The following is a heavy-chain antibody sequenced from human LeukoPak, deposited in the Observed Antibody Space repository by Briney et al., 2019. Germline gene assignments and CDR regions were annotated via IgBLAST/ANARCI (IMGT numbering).Heavy chain of an antibody. CDR2: IYYSGST. J-gene: IGHJ6*03. V-gene: IGHV4-39*01. CDR3: ARLLDYRYMDV. Sequence: PSETLSLTCTVSGGSISSSSYYWGWIRQPPGKGLEWIGSIYYSGSTYYNPSLKSRVTISVDTSKNQFSLKLSSVTAADTAVYYCARLLDYRYMDVWGKGTTVTISS. CDR1: GGSISSSSYY. D-gene: IGHD3-16*02.